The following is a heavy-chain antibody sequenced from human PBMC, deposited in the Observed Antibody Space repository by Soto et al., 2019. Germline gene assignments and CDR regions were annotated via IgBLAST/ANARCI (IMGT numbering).Heavy chain of an antibody. CDR1: GGTFSSYT. Sequence: GASVKVSCKASGGTFSSYTISWVRQAPGQGLEWMGRIIPILGIANYAQKFQGRVTITADKSTSTAYMELSSLRSEDTAVYYCARGINWNYVNWFDPWGQGTLVTVSS. V-gene: IGHV1-69*02. D-gene: IGHD1-7*01. CDR2: IIPILGIA. J-gene: IGHJ5*02. CDR3: ARGINWNYVNWFDP.